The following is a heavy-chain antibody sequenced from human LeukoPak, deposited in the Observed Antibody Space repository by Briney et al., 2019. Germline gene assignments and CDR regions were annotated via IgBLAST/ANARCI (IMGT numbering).Heavy chain of an antibody. D-gene: IGHD3-22*01. CDR3: ARALVYNYYDRGDGAFDI. CDR2: IYTSGST. CDR1: GGSISSGGYS. Sequence: SETLSLTCAVSGGSISSGGYSWSWIRQPAGKGLEWIGRIYTSGSTNYNPSLKSRVTISVDTSKNQFSLKLSSVTAADTAVYYCARALVYNYYDRGDGAFDIWGQGTMVTVSS. V-gene: IGHV4-61*02. J-gene: IGHJ3*02.